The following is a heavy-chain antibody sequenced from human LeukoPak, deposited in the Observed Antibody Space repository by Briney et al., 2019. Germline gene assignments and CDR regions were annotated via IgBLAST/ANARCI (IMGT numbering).Heavy chain of an antibody. CDR2: IYYSGST. V-gene: IGHV4-39*01. CDR1: GGSISSSSYY. D-gene: IGHD6-6*01. Sequence: KPSETLSLTCTVSGGSISSSSYYWGWIRQPPGKGLEWIGSIYYSGSTYYNPSLKSRVTISVDTSKNQFSLKLSSVTAADTAVYYCARTSIAARGNDYWGQGTLVTVSS. J-gene: IGHJ4*02. CDR3: ARTSIAARGNDY.